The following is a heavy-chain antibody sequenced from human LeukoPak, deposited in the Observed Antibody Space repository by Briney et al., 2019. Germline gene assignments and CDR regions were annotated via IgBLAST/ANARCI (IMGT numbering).Heavy chain of an antibody. CDR2: IIPILGKA. CDR1: GGTFSSFA. J-gene: IGHJ6*02. CDR3: ARDHYGSGIPRFFRDSDGMDV. D-gene: IGHD3-10*01. Sequence: ASVKVSCKASGGTFSSFAISWVRQAPGQGLEWMGRIIPILGKADFSQKFQGRVTITADKSASTAYMELSSLRSEDTAVYYCARDHYGSGIPRFFRDSDGMDVWGQGTTVIVSS. V-gene: IGHV1-69*04.